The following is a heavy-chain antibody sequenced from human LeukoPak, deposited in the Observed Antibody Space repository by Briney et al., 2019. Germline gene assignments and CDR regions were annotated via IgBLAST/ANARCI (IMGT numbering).Heavy chain of an antibody. CDR1: GGSISSYY. J-gene: IGHJ5*02. CDR2: IYTSGST. CDR3: ARSGRYYYGSGSWSYNWFDP. V-gene: IGHV4-4*07. D-gene: IGHD3-10*01. Sequence: PSEALSLTCTVSGGSISSYYWSWIRQPAGKGLEWIGRIYTSGSTNYNPSLKSRVTMSVDTSKNQFSLKLSSVTAADTAVYYCARSGRYYYGSGSWSYNWFDPWGQGTLVTVSS.